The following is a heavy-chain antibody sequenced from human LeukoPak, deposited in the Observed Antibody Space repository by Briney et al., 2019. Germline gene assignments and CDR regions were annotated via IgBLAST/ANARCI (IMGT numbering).Heavy chain of an antibody. V-gene: IGHV1-8*01. CDR1: GYTFTSYD. J-gene: IGHJ4*02. D-gene: IGHD6-25*01. Sequence: ASVKVSCKASGYTFTSYDINWVRQATGQGLEWMGWMNPNSGNTGYAQKFQGRVTMTRNTSISTAYLQWSSLKASDTAMYYCARRPGATPAGGPDVDSWGQGTLVTVSS. CDR3: ARRPGATPAGGPDVDS. CDR2: MNPNSGNT.